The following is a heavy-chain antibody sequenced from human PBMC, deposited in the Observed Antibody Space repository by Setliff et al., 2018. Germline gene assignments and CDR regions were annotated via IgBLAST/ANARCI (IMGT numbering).Heavy chain of an antibody. V-gene: IGHV4-34*01. CDR3: ARWGPYGSGSYPPFDY. J-gene: IGHJ4*02. CDR2: INHSGST. CDR1: GGSFSGYY. Sequence: SETLSLTCAVYGGSFSGYYWSWIRQPPGKGLEWIGEINHSGSTNYNPSLKSRVTISVDTSKNQFSLQLSSVTASDTAVDYCARWGPYGSGSYPPFDYWGQGALVTVSS. D-gene: IGHD3-10*01.